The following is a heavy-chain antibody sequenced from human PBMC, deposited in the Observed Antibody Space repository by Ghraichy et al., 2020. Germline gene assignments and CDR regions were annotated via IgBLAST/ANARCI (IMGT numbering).Heavy chain of an antibody. J-gene: IGHJ6*02. CDR3: ARGLRVVRFYYYDGMDV. CDR1: GFTFSSYS. Sequence: GGSLRLSCVGSGFTFSSYSMNWVRQSPGKGLEWVSYITSSSRTISYADSVKGRFTISRDNAQNSLYLQMNSLRDEDTAVYYCARGLRVVRFYYYDGMDVWGQGTTVTVSS. V-gene: IGHV3-48*02. D-gene: IGHD4-23*01. CDR2: ITSSSRTI.